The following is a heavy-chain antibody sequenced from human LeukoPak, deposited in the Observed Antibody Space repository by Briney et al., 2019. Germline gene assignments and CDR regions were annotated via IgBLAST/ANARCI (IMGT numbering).Heavy chain of an antibody. D-gene: IGHD3-22*01. J-gene: IGHJ4*02. V-gene: IGHV4-4*09. CDR2: IYTSGST. CDR3: ARGPSPGYYYYFDY. CDR1: GGSISSYY. Sequence: SETLSLTCTVSGGSISSYYWGWIRQPPGKGLEWIGYIYTSGSTNYNPSLKSRVTISVDTSKNQFSLKLSSVTAADTAVYYCARGPSPGYYYYFDYWGQGTLVTVSS.